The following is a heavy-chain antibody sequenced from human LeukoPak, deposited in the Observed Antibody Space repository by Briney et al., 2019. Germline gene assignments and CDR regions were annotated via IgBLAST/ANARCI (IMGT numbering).Heavy chain of an antibody. CDR1: GGSISSYY. Sequence: SETLSLTCTVSGGSISSYYWSWIRQPPGKGLEWIGYIYYSGSTNYNPSLKSRVTISVDTSKSQFSLKLSSVTAADTAVYYCARGGGDSSSSQDFDYWGQGTLVTVSS. V-gene: IGHV4-59*01. J-gene: IGHJ4*02. D-gene: IGHD6-13*01. CDR3: ARGGGDSSSSQDFDY. CDR2: IYYSGST.